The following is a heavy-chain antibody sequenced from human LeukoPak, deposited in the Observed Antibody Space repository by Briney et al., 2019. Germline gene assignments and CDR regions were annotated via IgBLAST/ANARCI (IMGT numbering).Heavy chain of an antibody. CDR3: ARDPVDGYSHFDY. Sequence: GASVMVSCKASGYTLTDHHVIWVRQAPGQGPEWVAWFKSKNRGAAYAQEFQGRVTMTRDTSTNTAYMELSSLTFDDTAIYYCARDPVDGYSHFDYWGQGTLVTVSS. CDR2: FKSKNRGA. J-gene: IGHJ4*02. V-gene: IGHV1-2*02. CDR1: GYTLTDHH. D-gene: IGHD5-24*01.